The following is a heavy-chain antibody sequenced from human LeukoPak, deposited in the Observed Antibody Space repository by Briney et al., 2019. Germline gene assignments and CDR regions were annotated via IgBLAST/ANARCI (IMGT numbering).Heavy chain of an antibody. V-gene: IGHV3-7*03. Sequence: GGSLRLSCAASGFIFNKYWMTWVRQAPGEAPVWVANIKQNGGEIHYLDSVKGRFTISRDDAKNSLYLQMNSLRVEDTARYFCARDLPFDLWGQGTLVTVSS. CDR2: IKQNGGEI. J-gene: IGHJ4*02. CDR1: GFIFNKYW. CDR3: ARDLPFDL.